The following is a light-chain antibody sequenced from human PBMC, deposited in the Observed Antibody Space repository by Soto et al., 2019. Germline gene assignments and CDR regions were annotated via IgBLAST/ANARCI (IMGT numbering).Light chain of an antibody. CDR1: TSDVGAYNY. CDR2: EVD. V-gene: IGLV2-14*01. CDR3: SSYTVINTAV. J-gene: IGLJ3*02. Sequence: QSVLTQPASVSGSPGQSVSISCTGSTSDVGAYNYVVWYQHKPGKAPRLLIYEVDHRPSGISPRFSGSKSGNTASLTISGLQTDDEADYYCSSYTVINTAVFGGGTKLTVL.